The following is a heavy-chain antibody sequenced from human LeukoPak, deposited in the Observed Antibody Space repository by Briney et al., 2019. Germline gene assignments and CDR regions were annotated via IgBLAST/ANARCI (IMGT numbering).Heavy chain of an antibody. Sequence: GSSVKVSCKASGGTFSSYAISWVRQAPGQGLEWMGGIIPTFGTANYAQKFQGRVTITADESTSTAYMELSSLRSEDTAVYYCARTLSPITGGFDYWGQGTLVTVSS. V-gene: IGHV1-69*01. CDR2: IIPTFGTA. D-gene: IGHD1-20*01. J-gene: IGHJ4*02. CDR3: ARTLSPITGGFDY. CDR1: GGTFSSYA.